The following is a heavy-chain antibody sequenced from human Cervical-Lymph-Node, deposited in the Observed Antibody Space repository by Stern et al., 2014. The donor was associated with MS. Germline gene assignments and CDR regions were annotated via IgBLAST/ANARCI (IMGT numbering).Heavy chain of an antibody. CDR1: GGSITNRDY. D-gene: IGHD4-11*01. CDR2: VYYSGIT. Sequence: QVQLQESGPGLVKPSETLSLTCTVSGGSITNRDYWGWIRQSPGKGLERTGSVYYSGITYYRTSLKSRATISIDTSRNQFFLRLTSVTATDTAVYFCARGVTAVTNYVPNWCFDLWGRGTLVTVSS. CDR3: ARGVTAVTNYVPNWCFDL. J-gene: IGHJ2*01. V-gene: IGHV4-39*02.